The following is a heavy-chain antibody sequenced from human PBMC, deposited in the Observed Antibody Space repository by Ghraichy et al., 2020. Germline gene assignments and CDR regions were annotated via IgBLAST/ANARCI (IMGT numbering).Heavy chain of an antibody. CDR2: ISGSGGTT. D-gene: IGHD3-22*01. J-gene: IGHJ6*02. CDR1: GFTFSSNA. V-gene: IGHV3-23*01. CDR3: ATKGLSGYAPTYYGLDV. Sequence: GGSLRLSLTCAASGFTFSSNAMSWVRQAPGKGPEWVSAISGSGGTTYYADSVKGRFTISRDNSKNTLFLQMNSLIAEDTAVYYCATKGLSGYAPTYYGLDVWGQGTTVTVSS.